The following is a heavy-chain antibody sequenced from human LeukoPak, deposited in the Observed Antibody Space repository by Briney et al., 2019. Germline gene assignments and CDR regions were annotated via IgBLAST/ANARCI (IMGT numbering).Heavy chain of an antibody. J-gene: IGHJ4*02. CDR1: GFTFSSYA. CDR2: ISGSGGST. D-gene: IGHD5-18*01. CDR3: AKVGDNYGLYYFDY. Sequence: PGGSLRLSCAASGFTFSSYAMSWVRQAPGKGLEWVSAISGSGGSTYYADSVKGRFTISRGNSKNTLYLQMNSLRAEDTAVYYCAKVGDNYGLYYFDYWGQGTLVTVSS. V-gene: IGHV3-23*01.